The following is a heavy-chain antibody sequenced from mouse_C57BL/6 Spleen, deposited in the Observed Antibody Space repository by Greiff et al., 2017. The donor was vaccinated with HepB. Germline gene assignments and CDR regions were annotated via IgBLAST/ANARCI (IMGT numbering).Heavy chain of an antibody. V-gene: IGHV1-72*01. J-gene: IGHJ3*01. CDR2: IDPNSGGT. D-gene: IGHD2-3*01. Sequence: QVQLKQPGAELVKPGASVKLSCKASGYTFTSYWMHWVKQRPGRGLEWIGRIDPNSGGTKYNEKFKSKATLTVDKPSSTAYMQLSSLTSEDSAVYYCARSDYDGYPAWFAYWGQGTLVTVSA. CDR1: GYTFTSYW. CDR3: ARSDYDGYPAWFAY.